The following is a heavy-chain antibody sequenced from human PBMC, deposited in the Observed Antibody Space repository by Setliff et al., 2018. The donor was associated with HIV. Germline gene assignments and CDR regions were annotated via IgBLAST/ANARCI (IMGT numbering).Heavy chain of an antibody. CDR2: IKQDGSEI. D-gene: IGHD3-16*01. CDR3: ANLWELGA. CDR1: GFTFSNYW. Sequence: RLSCAASGFTFSNYWMDWVRQAPGKGLEWVATIKQDGSEIYYMDSVKGRFTISRDNARTSLFLEMRSLRDEDTAVYLCANLWELGAWGQGTLVTVSS. V-gene: IGHV3-7*03. J-gene: IGHJ5*02.